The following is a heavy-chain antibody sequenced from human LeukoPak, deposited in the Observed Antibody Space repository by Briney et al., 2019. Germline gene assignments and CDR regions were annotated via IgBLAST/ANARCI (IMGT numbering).Heavy chain of an antibody. V-gene: IGHV4-39*07. CDR1: GGSISGSSYY. CDR3: ARSGSGYLRYYFDY. D-gene: IGHD5-12*01. CDR2: MYSSGST. Sequence: PSETLSLTCTVSGGSISGSSYYWGRIRQPPWKGLEWIGSMYSSGSTYYNPSLKSRVTISVDTSKNQFSLKLSSVTAADTAVYYCARSGSGYLRYYFDYWGQGTLVTVSS. J-gene: IGHJ4*02.